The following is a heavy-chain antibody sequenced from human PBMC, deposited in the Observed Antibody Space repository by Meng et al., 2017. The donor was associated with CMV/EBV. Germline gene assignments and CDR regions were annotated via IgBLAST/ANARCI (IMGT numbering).Heavy chain of an antibody. CDR1: GSFMSGGYY. CDR2: IYYSGST. Sequence: GSFMSGGYYWRWIRQRPGKGLEWIGYIYYSGSTYYIPSLKSRVTISVDTSKNQFSLKLSSVTAADTAVYYCARDACNSSTSCYYFDYWGQGTLVTVSS. D-gene: IGHD2-2*01. V-gene: IGHV4-31*02. CDR3: ARDACNSSTSCYYFDY. J-gene: IGHJ4*02.